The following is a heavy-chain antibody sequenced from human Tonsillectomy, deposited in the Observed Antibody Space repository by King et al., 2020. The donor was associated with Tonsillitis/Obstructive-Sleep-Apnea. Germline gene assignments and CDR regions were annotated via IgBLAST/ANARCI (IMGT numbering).Heavy chain of an antibody. CDR2: INPNSGGT. CDR1: GYTFTGYY. D-gene: IGHD6-6*01. V-gene: IGHV1-2*04. J-gene: IGHJ4*02. CDR3: ARDAGYSSSSFDF. Sequence: QLVQSGAEVKKPGASVKVSCKASGYTFTGYYMHWVRQAPGQGLEWMGWINPNSGGTNYAQKFQGWVTMTRDTSISTAYMERSRLRSDDTAVYYCARDAGYSSSSFDFWGQGTLVTVSS.